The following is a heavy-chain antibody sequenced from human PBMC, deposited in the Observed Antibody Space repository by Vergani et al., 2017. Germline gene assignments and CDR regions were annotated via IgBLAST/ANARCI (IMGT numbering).Heavy chain of an antibody. CDR1: GFAFSRYA. D-gene: IGHD5-24*01. V-gene: IGHV3-23*01. Sequence: EVQLLESGGRLVQPGGSLRLSCVASGFAFSRYAMSWVRPAPGKGLEWVSGLTASGSGISYADSVRGRFTISRDNSKNTLFLQMDSLRAEDTAVYYCAKSGWLQHFGAHYFDSWGQGILVTVSS. CDR3: AKSGWLQHFGAHYFDS. CDR2: LTASGSGI. J-gene: IGHJ4*02.